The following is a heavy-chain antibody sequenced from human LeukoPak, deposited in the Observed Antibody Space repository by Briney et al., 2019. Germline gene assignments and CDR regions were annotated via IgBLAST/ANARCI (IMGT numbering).Heavy chain of an antibody. D-gene: IGHD3/OR15-3a*01. CDR3: AGGSGHGFGHWES. CDR2: ISVSGGIT. CDR1: GITLTNYA. J-gene: IGHJ5*02. V-gene: IGHV3-23*01. Sequence: RRSLRLSPAPSGITLTNYAMSWVCQGPRKGVEWGSSISVSGGITYYADSVKGRFTISRDNSKNTLYLQMNSLRAEDTAIYYCAGGSGHGFGHWESWGQGTLVTASS.